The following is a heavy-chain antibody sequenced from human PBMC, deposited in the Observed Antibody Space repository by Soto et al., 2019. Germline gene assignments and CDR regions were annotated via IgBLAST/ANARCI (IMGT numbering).Heavy chain of an antibody. CDR3: ASHYHLGVYYFDY. D-gene: IGHD3-10*01. CDR1: GGSISSYY. Sequence: QVQLQESGPGLVKPSETLSLTCTVSGGSISSYYWSWIRQPPGKGLEWIGYIYYSGSTNYNPSLKRRVXXSXDXXKNQFSLKLSSVTAADTAVYYCASHYHLGVYYFDYWGQGTLVTVSS. J-gene: IGHJ4*02. CDR2: IYYSGST. V-gene: IGHV4-59*08.